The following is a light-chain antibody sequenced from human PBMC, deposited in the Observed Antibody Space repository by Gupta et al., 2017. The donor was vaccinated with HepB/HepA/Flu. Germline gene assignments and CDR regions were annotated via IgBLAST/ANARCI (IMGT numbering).Light chain of an antibody. CDR1: QSVSSN. J-gene: IGKJ4*01. CDR3: QQGGNWPLT. Sequence: EIVLTQSPATLSLSPGERATLSCRASQSVSSNLAWYQQKPGQAPRLLIYDASNRATGIPARFSGSGSGTDFTLTISGLETEDFAVYYCQQGGNWPLTFGGGTKVEIK. CDR2: DAS. V-gene: IGKV3-11*01.